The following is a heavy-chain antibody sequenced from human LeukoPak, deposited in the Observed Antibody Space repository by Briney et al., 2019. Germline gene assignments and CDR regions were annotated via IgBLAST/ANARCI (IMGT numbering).Heavy chain of an antibody. CDR1: GFTFDDYA. Sequence: PGRSLRLSCAASGFTFDDYAMHWVQQAPGKGLEWVSGISWSSDSIGYADSVKGRFTISRDNAKNSLYLQMHSLRTEDTAFYYCAKDSSDYYGSGTYSASFQHWGQGTLVTVSS. J-gene: IGHJ1*01. CDR3: AKDSSDYYGSGTYSASFQH. D-gene: IGHD3-10*01. CDR2: ISWSSDSI. V-gene: IGHV3-9*01.